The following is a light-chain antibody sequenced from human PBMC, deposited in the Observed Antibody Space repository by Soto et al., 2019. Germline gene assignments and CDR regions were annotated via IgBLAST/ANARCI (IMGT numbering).Light chain of an antibody. V-gene: IGLV2-18*02. J-gene: IGLJ1*01. Sequence: QSALTQPPSVSGSPGQSVAISCTGTSSDVGNSNGVSWYHQPPGTAPKLMIYDVNNRPSGVPDRFSGSKSGNTASLTISGRQAEDEGDYYCSSYTSSSTYVFGTGTKLTVL. CDR2: DVN. CDR3: SSYTSSSTYV. CDR1: SSDVGNSNG.